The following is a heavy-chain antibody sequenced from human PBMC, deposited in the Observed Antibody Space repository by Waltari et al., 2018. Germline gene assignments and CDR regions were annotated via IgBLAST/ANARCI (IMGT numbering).Heavy chain of an antibody. D-gene: IGHD3-10*01. CDR1: EFTFSTYW. CDR2: INPDGSLT. Sequence: EVQLVESGGGLVQPGGSLRLSCAASEFTFSTYWMHWVRQDPGKGLVWVSRINPDGSLTASADSVKGRFTISRDNGKNTLYLQMNSLRVEDTAVYYCARVYGYWGQGTLVTVSS. J-gene: IGHJ4*02. CDR3: ARVYGY. V-gene: IGHV3-74*01.